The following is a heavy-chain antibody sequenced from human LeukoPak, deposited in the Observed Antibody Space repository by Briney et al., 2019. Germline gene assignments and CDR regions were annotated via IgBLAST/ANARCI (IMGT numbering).Heavy chain of an antibody. CDR3: ARLGSNRYYYYGMDV. CDR2: IYYSGST. Sequence: SETLSLTCTVSGGSISSYYWSWIRQPPGKGLEWIGYIYYSGSTNYNPSLKSRVTISVDTSKNQFSLKLSSVTAADTAVYYCARLGSNRYYYYGMDVWGQGTTVTVSS. V-gene: IGHV4-59*08. J-gene: IGHJ6*02. D-gene: IGHD1-14*01. CDR1: GGSISSYY.